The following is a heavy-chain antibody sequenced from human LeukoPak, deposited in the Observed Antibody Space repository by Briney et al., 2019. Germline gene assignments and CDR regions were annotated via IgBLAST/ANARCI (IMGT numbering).Heavy chain of an antibody. Sequence: GGSLRLSRAASGFTFSTYGMHWVRQAPGKGLEWVAYIRYNGSDKYYADSVKGRFTISRDNSKNTLYLQMNSLRAEDTAVYYCAKGRYNWNPTDAFDFWGQGTVVTVSS. V-gene: IGHV3-30*02. CDR3: AKGRYNWNPTDAFDF. J-gene: IGHJ3*01. D-gene: IGHD1-20*01. CDR2: IRYNGSDK. CDR1: GFTFSTYG.